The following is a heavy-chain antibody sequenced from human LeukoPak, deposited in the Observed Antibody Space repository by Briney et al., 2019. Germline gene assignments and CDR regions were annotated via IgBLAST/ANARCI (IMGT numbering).Heavy chain of an antibody. D-gene: IGHD6-13*01. Sequence: PSETLSLTCTVSGASISDYYWNWIRQPPGKGLEWIGYIYYSGSTNYNPSLKSRVTISVDTSKNQFSLKLSSVTAADTAVYYCARAKGAAGIDYFDYWGQGTLVTVSS. V-gene: IGHV4-59*13. CDR1: GASISDYY. CDR2: IYYSGST. J-gene: IGHJ4*02. CDR3: ARAKGAAGIDYFDY.